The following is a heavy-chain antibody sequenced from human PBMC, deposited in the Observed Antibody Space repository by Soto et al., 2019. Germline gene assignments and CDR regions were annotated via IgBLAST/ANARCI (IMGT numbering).Heavy chain of an antibody. J-gene: IGHJ6*02. V-gene: IGHV4-38-2*01. CDR1: GYSISSGYY. D-gene: IGHD2-8*01. CDR3: ARVGETGSDCTNGVCYLHYYYYYGMDV. CDR2: IYHSGST. Sequence: NPSETLSLTCAVSGYSISSGYYWGWIRQPPGKGLEWIGSIYHSGSTYYNPSLKSRVTISVDTSKNQFSLKLSSVTAADTAVYYCARVGETGSDCTNGVCYLHYYYYYGMDVWGQGTTVTVSS.